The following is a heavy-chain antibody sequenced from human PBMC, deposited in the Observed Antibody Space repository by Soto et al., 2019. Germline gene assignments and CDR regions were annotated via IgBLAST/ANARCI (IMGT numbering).Heavy chain of an antibody. CDR2: ISGSGDSS. CDR1: GFTFSSFG. V-gene: IGHV3-23*01. CDR3: ARERGSPPSYYYGMDV. D-gene: IGHD6-13*01. J-gene: IGHJ6*02. Sequence: PGGSLRLSCTASGFTFSSFGMAWVRQAPGKGLEWVSAISGSGDSSYYADSVKDRFTISRDNPTNALYLQMNNLRAEDTAVYYCARERGSPPSYYYGMDVWGQGTTVTVSS.